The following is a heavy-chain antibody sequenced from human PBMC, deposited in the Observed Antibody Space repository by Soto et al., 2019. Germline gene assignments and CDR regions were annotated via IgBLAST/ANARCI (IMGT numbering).Heavy chain of an antibody. Sequence: PSETLSLTCAVSGGSISSSNWWSWVRQPPGKGLEWIGEIYHSGSTNYNPSLKSRVTISVDKSKNQFSLKLSSVTAADTAVYYCVRECSGGSCPYGMDVWGQGTTVTVSS. J-gene: IGHJ6*02. CDR1: GGSISSSNW. CDR3: VRECSGGSCPYGMDV. CDR2: IYHSGST. V-gene: IGHV4-4*02. D-gene: IGHD2-15*01.